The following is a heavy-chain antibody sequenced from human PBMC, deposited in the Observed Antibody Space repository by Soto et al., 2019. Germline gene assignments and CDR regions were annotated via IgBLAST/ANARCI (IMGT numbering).Heavy chain of an antibody. CDR3: ARHSLALRKNNWFDP. CDR1: GDSIISSDFY. V-gene: IGHV4-39*01. J-gene: IGHJ5*02. D-gene: IGHD3-3*02. Sequence: SETLSLTCTVSGDSIISSDFYWVWVRHPPGKGLEWIGSIFYLGSSYYNPSLKSRVTMSVDTSKNQFSLRLRSVTAADTALYFCARHSLALRKNNWFDPWGQGIMVTVSS. CDR2: IFYLGSS.